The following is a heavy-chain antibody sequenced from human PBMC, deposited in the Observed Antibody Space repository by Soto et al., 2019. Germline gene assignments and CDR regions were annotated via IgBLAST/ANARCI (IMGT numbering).Heavy chain of an antibody. Sequence: GGSLRLSCAASGFTFSNAWMSWVRQAPGKGLEWVGRIKSKTDGGTTDYAAPVKGRFTISRDDSKNTLYLQMNSLKTEATAVYYCSTDEDDNSGFDYWGQGTLVTVSS. CDR2: IKSKTDGGTT. CDR3: STDEDDNSGFDY. V-gene: IGHV3-15*01. J-gene: IGHJ4*02. D-gene: IGHD3-22*01. CDR1: GFTFSNAW.